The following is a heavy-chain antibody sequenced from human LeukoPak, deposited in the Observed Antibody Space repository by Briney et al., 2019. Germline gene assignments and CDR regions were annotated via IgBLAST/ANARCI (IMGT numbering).Heavy chain of an antibody. V-gene: IGHV3-7*01. CDR3: ASDLGQEFDC. J-gene: IGHJ4*02. CDR2: IKQDGSEK. D-gene: IGHD3-16*01. CDR1: GFTFSSYW. Sequence: GGSLRLSCAASGFTFSSYWMSWVRQAPGKGLEWVANIKQDGSEKYYVDSVKGRFTISRDNAKNTLYLQINSLRAEGTAVYYCASDLGQEFDCGGQGTLVTVSS.